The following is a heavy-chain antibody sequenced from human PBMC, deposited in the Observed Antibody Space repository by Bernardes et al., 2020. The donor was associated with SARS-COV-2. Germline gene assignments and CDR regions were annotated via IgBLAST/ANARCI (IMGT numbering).Heavy chain of an antibody. CDR1: GFTFSDYY. V-gene: IGHV3-11*01. CDR3: ARDFKLLPSTQQYYYYGMDV. Sequence: GGSLRLSCAASGFTFSDYYMSWIRQAPGKGLEWVSYISSSGSTIYYADSVKGRFTISRDNAKNSLYLQMNSLRAEDTAVYYCARDFKLLPSTQQYYYYGMDVWGQGTTVTVSS. CDR2: ISSSGSTI. D-gene: IGHD2-15*01. J-gene: IGHJ6*02.